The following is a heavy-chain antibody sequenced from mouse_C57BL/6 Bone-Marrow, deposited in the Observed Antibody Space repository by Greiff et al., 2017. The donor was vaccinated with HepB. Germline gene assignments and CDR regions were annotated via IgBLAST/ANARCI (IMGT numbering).Heavy chain of an antibody. CDR1: GYTFTSYW. J-gene: IGHJ4*01. CDR3: ARAPYAMDY. V-gene: IGHV1-69*01. Sequence: QVQLQQPGAELVMPGASVKLSCKASGYTFTSYWMHWVKQRPGQGLEWIGEIDPSDSYTNYNQKFKGKSTLTVDISSSTAYMQHSSMTSEDSAVYYGARAPYAMDYWGRGTTVTVAS. CDR2: IDPSDSYT.